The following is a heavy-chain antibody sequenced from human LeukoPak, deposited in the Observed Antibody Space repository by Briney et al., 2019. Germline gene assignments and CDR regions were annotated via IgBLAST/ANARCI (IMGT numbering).Heavy chain of an antibody. J-gene: IGHJ6*04. CDR3: VRGQLERPFDFYYGMDV. Sequence: GGSLRLSCVDSGFTSSGYWMHWVRQAPGKGLVWVSRINSDGSSTTYADFVKGRFTISRDNAKNTLSLQMNSLRAEDTAVYYCVRGQLERPFDFYYGMDVWGKGTTVTVSS. D-gene: IGHD1-1*01. CDR1: GFTSSGYW. V-gene: IGHV3-74*01. CDR2: INSDGSST.